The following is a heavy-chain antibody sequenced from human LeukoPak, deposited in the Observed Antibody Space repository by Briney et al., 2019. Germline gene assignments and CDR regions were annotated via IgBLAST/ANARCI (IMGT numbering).Heavy chain of an antibody. CDR3: ARDGHYDSSGYYRDY. V-gene: IGHV1-2*06. D-gene: IGHD3-22*01. J-gene: IGHJ4*02. CDR2: INPNSGGT. Sequence: ASVKVSCKASGYTFTGYYMHWVRQAPGQGLEWMGRINPNSGGTNYAQKFQGRVTMTRDTSISTAYMELSRLRPDDTAVYYCARDGHYDSSGYYRDYWGQGTLVTVSS. CDR1: GYTFTGYY.